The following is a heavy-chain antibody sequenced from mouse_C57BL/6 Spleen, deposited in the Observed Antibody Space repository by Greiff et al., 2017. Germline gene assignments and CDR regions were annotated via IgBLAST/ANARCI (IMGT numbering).Heavy chain of an antibody. CDR1: GYTFTSYW. J-gene: IGHJ4*01. CDR2: INPSNGGT. Sequence: QVQLQQPGTELVKPGASVKLSCKASGYTFTSYWMHWVKQRPGQGLEWIGNINPSNGGTNYNEKFKSKATLPVDKSSSTAYMQLSSLTSEDSAVYYCARVLGSLYAMDYWGQGTSVTVSS. D-gene: IGHD1-1*01. V-gene: IGHV1-53*01. CDR3: ARVLGSLYAMDY.